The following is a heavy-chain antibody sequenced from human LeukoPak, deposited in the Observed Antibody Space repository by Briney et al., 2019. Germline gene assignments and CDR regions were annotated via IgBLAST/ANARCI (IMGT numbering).Heavy chain of an antibody. CDR1: GYSISSGYY. J-gene: IGHJ4*02. V-gene: IGHV4-38-2*02. D-gene: IGHD3-10*01. CDR2: IYHSGST. CDR3: ARQTGSGLFSLP. Sequence: PSETLSLTCTVSGYSISSGYYWGWIRQPPGKGLEWIGSIYHSGSTYYNPSLKSRVTISVDTSKNQFSLKLSSVTAADTAVYYCARQTGSGLFSLPGGQGTLVTVSS.